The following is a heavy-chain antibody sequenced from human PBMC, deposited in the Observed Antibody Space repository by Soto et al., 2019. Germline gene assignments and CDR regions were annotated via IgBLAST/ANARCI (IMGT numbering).Heavy chain of an antibody. Sequence: QVQLQESGPGLVKPSQTLSLTCTVSGGSISSGGYYWSWIRQHPGKGLEWIGYIYYSGSTYYNPSLKSRVTISVDTSKNQFSLKLSSVTAADTAVYYCARSIVVVVAATRGPTPYMDVWGKGTTVTVSS. J-gene: IGHJ6*03. V-gene: IGHV4-31*03. CDR1: GGSISSGGYY. CDR3: ARSIVVVVAATRGPTPYMDV. D-gene: IGHD2-15*01. CDR2: IYYSGST.